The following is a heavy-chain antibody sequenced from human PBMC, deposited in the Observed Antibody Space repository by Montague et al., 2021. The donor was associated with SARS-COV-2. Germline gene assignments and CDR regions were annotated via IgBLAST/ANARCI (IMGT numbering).Heavy chain of an antibody. CDR2: IYYSGST. Sequence: SETLSLTCIVSGGSVSSGSYYWSWIRQPPGKGLEWIGYIYYSGSTNYNPSLKSRVTISVDTSKNQFSLKLSSVTAADTAVYYCARVHWRITIFVVATRYGMDVWGQGTTVTVSS. D-gene: IGHD3-3*01. CDR1: GGSVSSGSYY. V-gene: IGHV4-61*01. J-gene: IGHJ6*02. CDR3: ARVHWRITIFVVATRYGMDV.